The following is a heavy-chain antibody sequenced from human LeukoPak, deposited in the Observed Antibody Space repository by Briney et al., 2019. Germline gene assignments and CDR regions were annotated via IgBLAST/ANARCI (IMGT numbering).Heavy chain of an antibody. V-gene: IGHV1-24*01. CDR3: ATVRGYSGYDFEDGYYFDY. J-gene: IGHJ4*02. Sequence: ASVKVSCKVSGYTLTELSMHWVRQAPGKGLEWMGGFDPEDGETIYAQKFQGRVTMTEDTSTDTAYMELSSLRSEDTAVYYCATVRGYSGYDFEDGYYFDYWGQGTLVTVSS. D-gene: IGHD5-12*01. CDR2: FDPEDGET. CDR1: GYTLTELS.